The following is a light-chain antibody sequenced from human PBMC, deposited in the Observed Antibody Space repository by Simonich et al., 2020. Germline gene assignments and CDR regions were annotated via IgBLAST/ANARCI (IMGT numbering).Light chain of an antibody. CDR1: QGISSY. CDR3: QQYNNWPLYT. Sequence: AIRMTQSPSSLSASTGDRVTITCRASQGISSYLAWYQQKPGKAPKLLIYAASTLQSGVPSRFSGSGSGTEFTLTISSLQSEDFAVYYCQQYNNWPLYTFGQGTKLEIK. V-gene: IGKV1-8*01. J-gene: IGKJ2*01. CDR2: AAS.